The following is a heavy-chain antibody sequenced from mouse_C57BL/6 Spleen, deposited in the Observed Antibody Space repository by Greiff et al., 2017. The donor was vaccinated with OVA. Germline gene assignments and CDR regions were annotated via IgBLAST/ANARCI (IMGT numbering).Heavy chain of an antibody. CDR1: YTFTDYYM. J-gene: IGHJ4*01. Sequence: VQLKESGPELVKPGASVKMSCKASGYTFTDYYMHWVKQKPGKGLEWIGEIYPGSGNTYYNEKFKGKATLTADTSSSTAYMQLSSLTSEDSAVYFCARADYYGSSYSAMDYWGQGTSVTVSS. D-gene: IGHD1-1*01. V-gene: IGHV1-83*01. CDR2: YPGSGNTY. CDR3: RADYYGSSYSAMDY.